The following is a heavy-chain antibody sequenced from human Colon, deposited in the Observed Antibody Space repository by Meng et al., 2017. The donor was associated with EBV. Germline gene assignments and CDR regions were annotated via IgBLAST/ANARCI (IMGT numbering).Heavy chain of an antibody. CDR1: GYTFNTYY. J-gene: IGHJ5*02. CDR2: INPSGGSS. Sequence: QLCQAVAEVKMPGASVRVSCKASGYTFNTYYMHWVRQAPGQWLEWMGVINPSGGSSIYAQRFQGRVTMTSDTSTTTVYMDLSSLRSEDTAVYYCARVSKGGSYRFDPWGQGTLVTVSS. D-gene: IGHD1-26*01. V-gene: IGHV1-46*02. CDR3: ARVSKGGSYRFDP.